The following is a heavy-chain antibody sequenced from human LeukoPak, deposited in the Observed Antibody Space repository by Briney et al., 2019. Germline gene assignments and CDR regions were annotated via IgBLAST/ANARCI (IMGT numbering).Heavy chain of an antibody. CDR2: ITVNGGGI. D-gene: IGHD4-17*01. CDR1: GFPINIYA. Sequence: GSLRLSCAPSGFPINIYALTWVRPASGKGLEWVSSITVNGGGISYADSVKGRFTISRDNSKNTLYLQMNSLRAEDTAVYYCAKDPNGDYVGAFDGWNQGTRVTVSS. J-gene: IGHJ3*01. CDR3: AKDPNGDYVGAFDG. V-gene: IGHV3-23*01.